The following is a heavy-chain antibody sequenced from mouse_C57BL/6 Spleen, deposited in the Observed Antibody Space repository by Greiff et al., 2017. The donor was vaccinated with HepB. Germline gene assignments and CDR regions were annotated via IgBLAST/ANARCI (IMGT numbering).Heavy chain of an antibody. CDR1: GYTFTSYW. V-gene: IGHV1-55*01. J-gene: IGHJ2*01. D-gene: IGHD1-1*01. CDR3: AREDGSSYDY. CDR2: IYPGSGST. Sequence: QVQLQQPGAELVKPGASVKMSCKASGYTFTSYWITWVKQRPGQGLEWIGDIYPGSGSTNYNEKFKGKATLTADKSSSTAYMQLSSLTSEDSAVYFCAREDGSSYDYWGQGTTLTVSS.